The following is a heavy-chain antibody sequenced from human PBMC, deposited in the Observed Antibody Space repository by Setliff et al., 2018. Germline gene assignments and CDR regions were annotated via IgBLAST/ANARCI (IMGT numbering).Heavy chain of an antibody. CDR3: ARMSGFLCIDV. D-gene: IGHD3-3*01. CDR1: GGSISNTFYY. V-gene: IGHV4-61*09. J-gene: IGHJ6*04. CDR2: IYTSWST. Sequence: SETLSLPCAVSGGSISNTFYYWTWIRQPAGKGLEWIGQIYTSWSTNYNPSLKSRVTISVDTSKNQFSLQLSSVTAADTAVYYCARMSGFLCIDVWGKGTTVTVSS.